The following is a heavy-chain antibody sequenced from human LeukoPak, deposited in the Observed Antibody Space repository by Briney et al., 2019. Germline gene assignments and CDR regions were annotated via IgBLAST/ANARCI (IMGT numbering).Heavy chain of an antibody. CDR2: ISWNSGTI. Sequence: GRSLRLSCAASGFTFDDYAMHWVRQAPGKGVEWVSGISWNSGTIGYADAVKGRFTISRDNAKNSLYLQMNSLRAEDTALYYCAKGLSDGYSYGYDYWGQGTLVTVSS. D-gene: IGHD5-18*01. V-gene: IGHV3-9*01. CDR1: GFTFDDYA. J-gene: IGHJ4*02. CDR3: AKGLSDGYSYGYDY.